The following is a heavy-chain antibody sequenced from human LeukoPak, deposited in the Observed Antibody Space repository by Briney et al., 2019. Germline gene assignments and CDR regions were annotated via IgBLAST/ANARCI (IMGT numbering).Heavy chain of an antibody. CDR1: GDTFSSYY. CDR3: ATEVTMIVVGTTPFAAFDI. V-gene: IGHV1-46*01. D-gene: IGHD3-22*01. CDR2: IIPSCGST. Sequence: ASVKVSCKASGDTFSSYYMRWVRQAPGQGLEWMGVIIPSCGSTSYAQKFQGRVTITTDKSTSTVYMELSSLRSEDTAVYYCATEVTMIVVGTTPFAAFDIWGQGTMVTVSS. J-gene: IGHJ3*02.